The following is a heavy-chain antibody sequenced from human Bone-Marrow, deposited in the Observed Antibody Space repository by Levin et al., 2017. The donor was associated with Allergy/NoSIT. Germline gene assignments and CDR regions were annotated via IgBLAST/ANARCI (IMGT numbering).Heavy chain of an antibody. V-gene: IGHV1-2*02. Sequence: AASVKVSCKASGYPFTGHHMHWVRQAPGQGLEWMGWINPNSGGTNYAQKFQGRVTMTRDTSISTAYMELSRLRSDDTAVYYCARGGQVLLLWNWFDTWGQGTLVTVSS. J-gene: IGHJ5*02. CDR1: GYPFTGHH. D-gene: IGHD2-21*01. CDR3: ARGGQVLLLWNWFDT. CDR2: INPNSGGT.